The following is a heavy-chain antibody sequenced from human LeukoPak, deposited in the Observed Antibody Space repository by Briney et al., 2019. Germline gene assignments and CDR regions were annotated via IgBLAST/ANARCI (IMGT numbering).Heavy chain of an antibody. Sequence: GGSLRLSCAASGFTFGSYSMHWVRQAPGKGPEFVSVIGGDGLTTFYADSVKDRFTISRDNSKSTLYLEMGSLRAEDMAVYYCVREGGGGGLWYYDLWGRGTLVTVSS. V-gene: IGHV3-64*02. CDR3: VREGGGGGLWYYDL. CDR2: IGGDGLTT. D-gene: IGHD3-16*01. CDR1: GFTFGSYS. J-gene: IGHJ2*01.